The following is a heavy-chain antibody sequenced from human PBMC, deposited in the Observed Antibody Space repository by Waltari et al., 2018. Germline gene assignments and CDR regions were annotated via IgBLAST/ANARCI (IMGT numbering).Heavy chain of an antibody. Sequence: EVQLVESGGGLVQPGGSLRLSCAASGFTFSSNWMHWVRQAPGKGLVCVSRVNAGGSTTSYADSVKGRFTISRDNSRDTLYLQMSSLRVEDTAVYYCVETPGIATSAFASWGQGTLVTVSS. CDR1: GFTFSSNW. D-gene: IGHD6-13*01. CDR2: VNAGGSTT. J-gene: IGHJ5*01. CDR3: VETPGIATSAFAS. V-gene: IGHV3-74*01.